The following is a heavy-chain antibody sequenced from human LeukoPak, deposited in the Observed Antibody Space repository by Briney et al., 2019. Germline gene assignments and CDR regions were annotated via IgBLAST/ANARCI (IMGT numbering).Heavy chain of an antibody. CDR3: ARVVYAINNWFDP. CDR1: GYTFTGYY. CDR2: INPNSGGT. D-gene: IGHD2-8*01. Sequence: ASVKVSCKASGYTFTGYYMHWARQAPGQGLEWMGWINPNSGGTNYAQKFQGRVTMTRDTSISTAYMELSRLRSDDTAVYYCARVVYAINNWFDPWGQGTLVTVSS. V-gene: IGHV1-2*02. J-gene: IGHJ5*02.